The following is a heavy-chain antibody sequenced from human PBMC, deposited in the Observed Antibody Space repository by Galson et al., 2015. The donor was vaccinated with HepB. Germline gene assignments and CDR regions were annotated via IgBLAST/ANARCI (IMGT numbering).Heavy chain of an antibody. CDR1: GFTFSSFD. J-gene: IGHJ4*02. V-gene: IGHV3-30*04. CDR3: AGDRGYGDYLDY. CDR2: ISYDGSNK. Sequence: SLRLSCAASGFTFSSFDMHWVRQAPGKGLEWVAVISYDGSNKYYSDSVKGRFTISRDNSKNTLYLQVNSLRAEDTAVYYCAGDRGYGDYLDYWGQGALVTVSS. D-gene: IGHD4-17*01.